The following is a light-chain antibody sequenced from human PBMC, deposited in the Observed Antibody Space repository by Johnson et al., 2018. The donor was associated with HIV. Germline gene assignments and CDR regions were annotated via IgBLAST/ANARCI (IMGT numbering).Light chain of an antibody. V-gene: IGLV1-51*02. CDR1: SSNIGNNY. Sequence: QSVLTQPPSVSAAPGQKVTISCSGSSSNIGNNYVSWYQQVPGTAPKLLIYEDTKRPSGIPDRFSGSKSGTSATLAITGLQTWDEADYYCETLDNSLNVGHVFGTGTKVTVL. CDR2: EDT. J-gene: IGLJ1*01. CDR3: ETLDNSLNVGHV.